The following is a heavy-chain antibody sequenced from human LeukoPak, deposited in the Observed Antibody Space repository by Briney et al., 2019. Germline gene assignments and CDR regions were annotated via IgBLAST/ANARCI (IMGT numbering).Heavy chain of an antibody. D-gene: IGHD3-3*01. V-gene: IGHV3-7*03. CDR3: ARTYDFWSGNPGGPGYFDY. CDR1: GFIFSSYW. J-gene: IGHJ4*02. Sequence: GGSLRLSCAASGFIFSSYWMTWVRQAPGKGLEWVANIKQDGSEKYYVDSVKGQFTISRDNAKNSLSLQMNSLKASDTAMYYCARTYDFWSGNPGGPGYFDYWGQGTLVTVSS. CDR2: IKQDGSEK.